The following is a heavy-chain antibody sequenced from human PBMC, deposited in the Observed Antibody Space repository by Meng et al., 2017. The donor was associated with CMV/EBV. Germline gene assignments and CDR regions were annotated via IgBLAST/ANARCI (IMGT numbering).Heavy chain of an antibody. CDR3: ARDPLRGWELPGSDY. CDR2: INPSGGST. D-gene: IGHD1-26*01. CDR1: GYTFTSYY. V-gene: IGHV1-46*01. Sequence: ASVTVSCKASGYTFTSYYMHWVRQAPGQGLEWMGIINPSGGSTSYAQKFQGRVTMTRDTSTSTVYMELSSLRSEDTAVYYCARDPLRGWELPGSDYWGQGTLVTVSS. J-gene: IGHJ4*02.